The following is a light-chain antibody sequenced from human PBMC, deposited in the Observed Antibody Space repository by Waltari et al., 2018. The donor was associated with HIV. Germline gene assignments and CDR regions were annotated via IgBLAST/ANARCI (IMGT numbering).Light chain of an antibody. CDR2: DAS. V-gene: IGKV3-11*01. J-gene: IGKJ4*01. Sequence: IVLTQSPATLSLSPGERATLSCRASQSVGNSLVWYQHKPGQSPRLLIFDASKRATDSPARFSGSGSGTDFTLTISSRESEDFAVDYCQQRSNWPLLTFGGGTKVEIK. CDR3: QQRSNWPLLT. CDR1: QSVGNS.